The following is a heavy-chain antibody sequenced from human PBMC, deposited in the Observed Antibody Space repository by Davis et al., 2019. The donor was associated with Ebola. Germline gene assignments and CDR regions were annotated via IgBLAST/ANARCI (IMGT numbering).Heavy chain of an antibody. CDR2: IYGGGST. CDR3: ARVQAVAGLYYYYGMDV. D-gene: IGHD6-19*01. Sequence: GGSLRLSCAASAFTVTTNYMRCVRQAPGKGLEWFSVIYGGGSTYYADSVKRRFIISRHNSKNTLYLQMNTLRAEDTAVYYCARVQAVAGLYYYYGMDVWGQGTTVTVSS. V-gene: IGHV3-53*04. CDR1: AFTVTTNY. J-gene: IGHJ6*02.